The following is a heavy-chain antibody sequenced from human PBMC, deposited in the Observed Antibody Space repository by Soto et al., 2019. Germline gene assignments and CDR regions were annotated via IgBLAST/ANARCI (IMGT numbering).Heavy chain of an antibody. CDR1: GYTFTSYG. J-gene: IGHJ6*02. D-gene: IGHD6-6*01. CDR2: ISAYNGNT. Sequence: ASVKVSCRASGYTFTSYGISWVRQAPGQGLEWMGWISAYNGNTNYAQKLQGRVTMTTDTSTSTAYMELRSLRSDDTAVYYCASASDPPFIAASPYYYYYGMDVWGQGTTVTVSS. V-gene: IGHV1-18*04. CDR3: ASASDPPFIAASPYYYYYGMDV.